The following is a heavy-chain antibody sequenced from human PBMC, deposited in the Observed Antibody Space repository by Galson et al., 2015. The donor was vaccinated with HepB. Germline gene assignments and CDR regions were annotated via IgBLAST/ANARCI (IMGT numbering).Heavy chain of an antibody. CDR2: ISSSSSVI. Sequence: SLRLSCAASGFSFSSHGMNWVRQAPGKGPEWVSYISSSSSVIYYADSVEGRFTISRDNAKNSLYLQMNSLRPEDTAVYYCVRQADSSTWLNFVRFMDVWGKGTMVTVSS. D-gene: IGHD6-13*01. V-gene: IGHV3-48*01. J-gene: IGHJ6*03. CDR3: VRQADSSTWLNFVRFMDV. CDR1: GFSFSSHG.